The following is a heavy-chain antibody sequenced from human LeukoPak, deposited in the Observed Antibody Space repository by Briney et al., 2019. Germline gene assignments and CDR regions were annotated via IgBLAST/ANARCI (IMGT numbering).Heavy chain of an antibody. V-gene: IGHV4-38-2*01. CDR1: VYYISSGYY. J-gene: IGHJ4*02. CDR3: ARPNSSSWYYFDN. CDR2: MYHRGST. D-gene: IGHD6-13*01. Sequence: SVTLSLTSAVSVYYISSGYYWGWTRQHPGKGLEWIGSMYHRGSTYYIPSLKSRVTISVDTSKNQFSLKLSSVTAADTAVYYCARPNSSSWYYFDNWGQGTLVTVSS.